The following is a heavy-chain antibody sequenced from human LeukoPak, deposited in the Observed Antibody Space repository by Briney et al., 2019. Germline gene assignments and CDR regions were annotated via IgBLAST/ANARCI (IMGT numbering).Heavy chain of an antibody. V-gene: IGHV4-30-4*08. Sequence: SETLSLTCTVSGGSINSGDYWGWIRQPPGKGLEWIGYIYYSGSTYYNPSLKSRVTISVDTSKNQFSLKLSSVTAADTAVYYCATRTVTTDYWGQGTLVTVSS. CDR1: GGSINSGDY. CDR3: ATRTVTTDY. CDR2: IYYSGST. D-gene: IGHD4-17*01. J-gene: IGHJ4*02.